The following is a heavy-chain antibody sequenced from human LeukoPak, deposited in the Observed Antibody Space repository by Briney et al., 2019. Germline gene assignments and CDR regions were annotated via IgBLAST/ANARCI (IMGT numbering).Heavy chain of an antibody. Sequence: GASVKVSCKASGYTFTTYYMHWVRQAPGQGLEWMGIIDPSDGGTTYAQKFQGRVTMTRDTSTSTVYMELSSLRSEDTAVYYCAKLGSGRSPNIDLGHLGQGTLVTVSS. CDR3: AKLGSGRSPNIDLGH. CDR2: IDPSDGGT. V-gene: IGHV1-46*01. J-gene: IGHJ4*02. CDR1: GYTFTTYY. D-gene: IGHD3-10*01.